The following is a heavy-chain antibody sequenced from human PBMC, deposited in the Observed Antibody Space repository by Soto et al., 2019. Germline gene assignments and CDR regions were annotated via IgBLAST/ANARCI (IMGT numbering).Heavy chain of an antibody. CDR1: GFTFSDYY. V-gene: IGHV3-11*01. D-gene: IGHD3-3*01. J-gene: IGHJ3*02. CDR3: ASSWSGYYRGNDAFDI. Sequence: GGSLRLSCAASGFTFSDYYMSWIRQAPGKGLEWVSYISSSGSTIYYADSVKGRFTISRDNAKNSLYLQMNSLGAEDTAVYYCASSWSGYYRGNDAFDIWGQGTMVTVSS. CDR2: ISSSGSTI.